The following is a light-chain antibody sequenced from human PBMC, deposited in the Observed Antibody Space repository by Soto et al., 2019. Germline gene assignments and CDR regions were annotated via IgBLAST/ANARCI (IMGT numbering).Light chain of an antibody. CDR3: QTWGTGITV. CDR1: SGHSSYA. V-gene: IGLV4-69*01. CDR2: LNGDGSH. Sequence: QLVLTQSPSASASLGASVKLTCTLSSGHSSYAIAWHQQQPEKGPRYLMKLNGDGSHSKGDGIPDRFSGSSSGTERYLTISSLQSEDEADYYCQTWGTGITVFGGGTQLTVL. J-gene: IGLJ7*01.